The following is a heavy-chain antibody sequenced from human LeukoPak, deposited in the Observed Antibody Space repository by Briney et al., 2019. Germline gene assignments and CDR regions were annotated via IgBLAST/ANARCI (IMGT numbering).Heavy chain of an antibody. J-gene: IGHJ4*02. Sequence: GGSLRLSCAASGFTVSSNYMSWVRQAPGKGLEWVSVLYSGGSAYYADSVKGRFTISRDNSKKTLYLQMNSLRAEDTAVYYCATAYTRHYLDAWGQGTMVTVSS. CDR1: GFTVSSNY. V-gene: IGHV3-66*01. CDR3: ATAYTRHYLDA. CDR2: LYSGGSA. D-gene: IGHD2-2*01.